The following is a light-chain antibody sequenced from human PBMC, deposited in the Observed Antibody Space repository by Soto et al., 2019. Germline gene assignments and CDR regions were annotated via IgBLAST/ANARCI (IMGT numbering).Light chain of an antibody. V-gene: IGKV1-9*01. CDR1: QGISSY. CDR2: AAS. J-gene: IGKJ5*01. CDR3: QQLNDYPIT. Sequence: IQLTQSPSSLSASVGDTVTITCRASQGISSYLAWYQQKPGKAPKLLIYAASTLRSGVQSRFSGSGSGTDCTLTISSLQPEYFATYYCQQLNDYPITFGQGTRLEIK.